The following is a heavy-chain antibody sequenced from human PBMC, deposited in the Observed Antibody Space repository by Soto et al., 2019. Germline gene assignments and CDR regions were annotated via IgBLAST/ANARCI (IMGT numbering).Heavy chain of an antibody. CDR2: IYPGDSDT. CDR1: GYSFTSYW. D-gene: IGHD3-10*01. V-gene: IGHV5-51*01. Sequence: GESLKISCKGSGYSFTSYWIGWVRQMPGKGLEWMGIIYPGDSDTRYSPSFQGQVTISADKSISTAYLQWSSLKASDTAMYYCARAKDLINPSTPDAFDIWGQGTMVTVSS. CDR3: ARAKDLINPSTPDAFDI. J-gene: IGHJ3*02.